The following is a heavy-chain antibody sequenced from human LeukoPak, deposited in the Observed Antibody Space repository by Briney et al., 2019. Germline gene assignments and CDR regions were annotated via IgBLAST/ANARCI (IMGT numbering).Heavy chain of an antibody. CDR2: IYYSGST. J-gene: IGHJ6*03. CDR3: ARRIYGSGRPYYYYYMDV. V-gene: IGHV4-59*08. CDR1: GGSISSYY. D-gene: IGHD3-10*01. Sequence: PSETLSLTCTVSGGSISSYYWSWIRQPPGKGLEWIGYIYYSGSTNYNPSLKSRVTISVDTSKNQFSLKLSPVTAADTAVYYCARRIYGSGRPYYYYYMDVWGKGTTVTVSS.